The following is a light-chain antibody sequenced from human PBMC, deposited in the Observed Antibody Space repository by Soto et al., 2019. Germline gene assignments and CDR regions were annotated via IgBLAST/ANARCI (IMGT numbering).Light chain of an antibody. Sequence: ETVLTQSPGSLSLSPGERATLSCRASESVSSTHLAWYQQKPGQAPRLLIYGASVRATGIPDRFSGSGSGTDFTLTISRLEPEDFAVYYCQQYDTSVLYTFGQGTK. CDR2: GAS. CDR1: ESVSSTH. V-gene: IGKV3-20*01. J-gene: IGKJ2*01. CDR3: QQYDTSVLYT.